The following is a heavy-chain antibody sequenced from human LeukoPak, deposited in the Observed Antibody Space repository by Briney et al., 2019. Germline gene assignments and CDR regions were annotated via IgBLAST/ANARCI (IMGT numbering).Heavy chain of an antibody. V-gene: IGHV4-59*01. J-gene: IGHJ5*02. Sequence: SQTLSPTCTVSGGSISSYCWSWIRHPPGKGREWNGYIYYSESTNYNPSLKSRVTIPVDTAKNQCSLELSSVTAADSAVYCCARSGRYNSSWYLGYFDPWGQGTLVTVP. D-gene: IGHD6-13*01. CDR2: IYYSEST. CDR1: GGSISSYC. CDR3: ARSGRYNSSWYLGYFDP.